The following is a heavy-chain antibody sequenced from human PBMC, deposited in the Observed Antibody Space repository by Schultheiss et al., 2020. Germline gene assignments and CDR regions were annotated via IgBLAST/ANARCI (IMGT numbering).Heavy chain of an antibody. V-gene: IGHV3-30*03. Sequence: GGSLRLSCAASGFTFSSYAMSWVRQAPGKGLEWVAVISYDGSNKYYADSVKGRFTISRDNSKNTLYLQMNSLRAEDTAVYYCARAVAAAGDFDYWGQGTTVTVSS. J-gene: IGHJ4*03. CDR2: ISYDGSNK. D-gene: IGHD6-13*01. CDR1: GFTFSSYA. CDR3: ARAVAAAGDFDY.